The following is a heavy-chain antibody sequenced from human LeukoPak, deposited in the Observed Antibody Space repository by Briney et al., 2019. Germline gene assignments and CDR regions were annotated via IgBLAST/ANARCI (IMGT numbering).Heavy chain of an antibody. CDR2: ISISGGTI. J-gene: IGHJ4*02. Sequence: GGSLRLSCTASGFTFTDYWMSWIRQAPRKGLEWISYISISGGTIYYAESVKGRFTISRDNAKSSLYLQMNSLRGEDTAVYYCARVGQFDAWGQGTLVTVSS. CDR1: GFTFTDYW. V-gene: IGHV3-11*04. CDR3: ARVGQFDA.